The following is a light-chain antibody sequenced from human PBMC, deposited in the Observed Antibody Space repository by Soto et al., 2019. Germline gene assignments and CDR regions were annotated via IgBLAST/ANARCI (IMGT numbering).Light chain of an antibody. CDR3: QHRHN. J-gene: IGKJ3*01. CDR2: DAS. Sequence: EIVLTQFPATLSLSPGESATLSCRASQSVSSEFAWYQHKPGQAPRLLIYDASNRATGIPARFSGTGSGTDFTLTISSLEPEDFALYYCQHRHNFGPGTKVDIK. CDR1: QSVSSE. V-gene: IGKV3-11*01.